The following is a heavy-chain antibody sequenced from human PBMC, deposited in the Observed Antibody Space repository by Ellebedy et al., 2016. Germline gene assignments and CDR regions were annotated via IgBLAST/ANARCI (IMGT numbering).Heavy chain of an antibody. J-gene: IGHJ4*02. CDR3: ERDPTVGAAAGTLDK. D-gene: IGHD6-13*01. Sequence: GGSLRLSCATSGFVFGNYVMNWVRQAPGKGLEWVSTIGAGGGGTSYLDSVKGRFTISRDDSKNTLYLQMDSLRVDDTAVYYCERDPTVGAAAGTLDKWGQGTLVAVSS. CDR1: GFVFGNYV. V-gene: IGHV3-23*01. CDR2: IGAGGGGT.